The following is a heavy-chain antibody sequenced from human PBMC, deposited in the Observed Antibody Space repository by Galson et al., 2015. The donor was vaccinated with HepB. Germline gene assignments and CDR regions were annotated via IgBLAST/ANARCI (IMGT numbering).Heavy chain of an antibody. D-gene: IGHD2/OR15-2a*01. CDR1: GYSFSNYG. CDR3: ARARYSTSPPDH. CDR2: ISVYNGNG. Sequence: SVKVSCKAAGYSFSNYGISWVQQAPGQGLEWMGWISVYNGNGNYAQKFQGRLTMTTDTSTSTTYMELRSLRSDDTAVFYCARARYSTSPPDHWGQGTLVTVSS. V-gene: IGHV1-18*04. J-gene: IGHJ5*02.